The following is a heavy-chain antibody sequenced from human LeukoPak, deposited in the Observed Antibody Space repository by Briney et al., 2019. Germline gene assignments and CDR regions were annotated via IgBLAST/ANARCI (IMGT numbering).Heavy chain of an antibody. CDR3: ARLAAAGRGGYFDY. V-gene: IGHV4-39*01. J-gene: IGHJ4*02. D-gene: IGHD6-13*01. CDR2: IDYSGST. Sequence: SETLSPTCTFAGGSISSSSYYLGWIRQPAGKGLEWIGSIDYSGSTYYNPSLKSRVTISVDTSKNQFSLKLSSVTAADTAVYYCARLAAAGRGGYFDYWGQGTLVTVSS. CDR1: GGSISSSSYY.